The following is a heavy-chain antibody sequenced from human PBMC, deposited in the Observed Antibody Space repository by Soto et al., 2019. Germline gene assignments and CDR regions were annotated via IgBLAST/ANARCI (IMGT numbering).Heavy chain of an antibody. V-gene: IGHV1-46*03. D-gene: IGHD6-13*01. CDR3: VRDYIAAAGLGLDY. CDR1: GYSFTSYC. CDR2: VYPGGATT. Sequence: QVQLVQSGAEVKKPGASVKVSCKAFGYSFTSYCMHWVRQAPGQGLEWMGLVYPGGATTRYAQSFQGRVTMTSDTSTNTVYMELSSLRSEDTAVYYCVRDYIAAAGLGLDYWGQGILVTVAS. J-gene: IGHJ4*02.